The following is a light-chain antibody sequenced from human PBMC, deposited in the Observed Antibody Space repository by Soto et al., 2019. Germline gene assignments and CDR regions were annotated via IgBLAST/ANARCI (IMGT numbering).Light chain of an antibody. CDR3: QQYYNSSR. Sequence: DIQMTQSPSTLPASVGDRVTTTCRASQTISSWLAWYQQKPGKAPDLLIYDASRLAGGVPSRFSGSESGTEFTLTIGSLQTDDFATYLCQQYYNSSRFGRGTKVDIX. CDR1: QTISSW. V-gene: IGKV1-5*01. J-gene: IGKJ1*01. CDR2: DAS.